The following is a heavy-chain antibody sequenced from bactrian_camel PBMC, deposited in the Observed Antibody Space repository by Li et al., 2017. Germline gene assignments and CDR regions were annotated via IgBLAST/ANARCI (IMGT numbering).Heavy chain of an antibody. J-gene: IGHJ4*01. D-gene: IGHD8*01. Sequence: QVQLVESGGGSVQAGGSLRLSCEASSYTYAKNCMGWFRQAPGKEREGVAAIMILGATTYYADSVKGRFTVSRDDTSNTVTLQMNSLNPEDTGVYYCATDINNFYGQGTQVTVS. CDR1: SYTYAKNC. CDR2: IMILGATT. V-gene: IGHV3S1*01.